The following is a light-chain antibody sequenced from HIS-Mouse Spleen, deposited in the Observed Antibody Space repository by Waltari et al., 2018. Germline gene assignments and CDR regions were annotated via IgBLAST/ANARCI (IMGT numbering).Light chain of an antibody. CDR3: CSYAGSSTFEV. J-gene: IGLJ2*01. V-gene: IGLV2-23*03. CDR2: EGS. Sequence: QSALTQPASVSGSPGQSITISCTGTSSDVGSYNLVSWYQQHPGKAPKLMSYEGSQRPSGVSNRFSGSKSGNTASLTISGLQAEDEADYYCCSYAGSSTFEVFGGGTKLTVL. CDR1: SSDVGSYNL.